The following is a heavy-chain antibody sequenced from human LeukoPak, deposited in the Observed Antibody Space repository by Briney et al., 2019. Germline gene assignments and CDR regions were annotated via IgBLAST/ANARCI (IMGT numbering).Heavy chain of an antibody. CDR3: ARVFSSWYDWYFDL. Sequence: SETLSLTCTVSGASISSYYWSWIRQPPGKGLEWIGYIYYSGSTNYNPSLKSRVTISVDTSKNQFSLKLSSVTAADTAVYYCARVFSSWYDWYFDLWGRGTLVTVSS. D-gene: IGHD6-13*01. CDR1: GASISSYY. V-gene: IGHV4-59*13. CDR2: IYYSGST. J-gene: IGHJ2*01.